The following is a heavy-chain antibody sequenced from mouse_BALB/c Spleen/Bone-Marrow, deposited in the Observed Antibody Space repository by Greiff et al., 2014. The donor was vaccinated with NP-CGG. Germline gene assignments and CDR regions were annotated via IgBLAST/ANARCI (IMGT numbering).Heavy chain of an antibody. CDR1: GYTFTSSW. V-gene: IGHV1S130*01. CDR2: IHPNSGNT. J-gene: IGHJ1*01. Sequence: QVHVKQSGSVLVRPGASVKLSCKASGYTFTSSWMHWAKQRPGQGLEWIGEIHPNSGNTNYNEKFKGKATLTVDTSSSTAYVDLSSLTSEDSAVYYCARSTTAAYFDVWGAGTTVTVSS. D-gene: IGHD1-2*01. CDR3: ARSTTAAYFDV.